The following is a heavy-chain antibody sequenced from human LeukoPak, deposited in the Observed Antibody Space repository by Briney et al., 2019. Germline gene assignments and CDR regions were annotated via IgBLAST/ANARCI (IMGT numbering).Heavy chain of an antibody. CDR1: GFTFSSYW. V-gene: IGHV3-74*01. J-gene: IGHJ5*02. CDR3: ARDRGYQMVDP. D-gene: IGHD5-12*01. CDR2: INGDGSST. Sequence: QSGGSLRLSCAASGFTFSSYWMHWVRQAPGKGLVWVSRINGDGSSTDYADSVKGRFTISRDNAKNTLYLQMNSLTAEDTAVYYCARDRGYQMVDPWGQGTLVTVSS.